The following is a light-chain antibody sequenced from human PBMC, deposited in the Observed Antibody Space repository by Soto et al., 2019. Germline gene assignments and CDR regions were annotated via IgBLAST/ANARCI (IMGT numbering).Light chain of an antibody. V-gene: IGKV3D-20*02. CDR3: QQRNIWPPVT. CDR2: GAS. CDR1: QSVSSSY. Sequence: PGEGATLSCRASQSVSSSYIAWYQQRPGQTPSLLIYGASTRATGIPDRFSGSGSGTHFTLTISRLEPEDSAVYYCQQRNIWPPVTFGHGTRLEI. J-gene: IGKJ5*01.